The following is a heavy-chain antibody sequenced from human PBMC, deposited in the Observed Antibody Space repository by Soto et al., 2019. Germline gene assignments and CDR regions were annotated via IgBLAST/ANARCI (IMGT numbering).Heavy chain of an antibody. V-gene: IGHV4-38-2*02. D-gene: IGHD6-13*01. J-gene: IGHJ5*02. CDR3: ARGLRLSGYSSSWYNWFDP. Sequence: SETLSLTCTVSGYSISSGYYWGWIRQPPGKGLEWIGSIYHSGSTYYNPSLKSRVTISVDTSKNQFSLKLSSVTAADTAVYYCARGLRLSGYSSSWYNWFDPWGQGTLVTVSS. CDR1: GYSISSGYY. CDR2: IYHSGST.